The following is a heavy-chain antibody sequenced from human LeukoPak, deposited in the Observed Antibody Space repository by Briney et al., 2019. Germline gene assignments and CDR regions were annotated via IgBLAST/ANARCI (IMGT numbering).Heavy chain of an antibody. CDR1: GFTFSTYT. CDR3: ARDAAASDYYYYYMDA. J-gene: IGHJ6*03. V-gene: IGHV3-21*01. CDR2: ISSSSSYI. D-gene: IGHD2-2*01. Sequence: GGSLRLSCAASGFTFSTYTMNWVRQAPGKGLEWVSSISSSSSYIYYADSVKGRFTISRDNAKNSLYLQMNSLRAEDTAVYYCARDAAASDYYYYYMDAWGKGTTVTVSS.